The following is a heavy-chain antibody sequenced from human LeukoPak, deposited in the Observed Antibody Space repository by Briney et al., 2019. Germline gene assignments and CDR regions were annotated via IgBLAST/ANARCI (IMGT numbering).Heavy chain of an antibody. CDR1: GFTFSGYW. CDR2: IKQDGSEK. J-gene: IGHJ4*02. CDR3: ARELDGTSGWSVYFDY. V-gene: IGHV3-7*01. Sequence: GGSLRLSCAASGFTFSGYWMSWVRQAPGKGLEWVANIKQDGSEKYYVDSVKGRFTISRDNAKNSLYLQMNSLRAEDTAVYYCARELDGTSGWSVYFDYWGQGTLVTVSS. D-gene: IGHD6-19*01.